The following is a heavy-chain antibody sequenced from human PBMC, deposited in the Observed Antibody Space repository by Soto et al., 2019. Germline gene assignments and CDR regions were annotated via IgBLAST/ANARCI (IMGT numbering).Heavy chain of an antibody. CDR3: ARGNGYCSGGSCYSIDY. CDR1: GGSFSGYD. CDR2: INHSGST. J-gene: IGHJ4*02. Sequence: SETLSLTCAVYGGSFSGYDWSWIRQPPGKGLEWIGEINHSGSTNYNPSLKSRVTISVDTSKNQFSLKLSSVTAADTAVYYCARGNGYCSGGSCYSIDYWGQGTLVTVSS. V-gene: IGHV4-34*01. D-gene: IGHD2-15*01.